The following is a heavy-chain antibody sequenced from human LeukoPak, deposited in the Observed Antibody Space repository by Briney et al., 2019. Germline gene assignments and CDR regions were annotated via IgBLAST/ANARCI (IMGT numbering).Heavy chain of an antibody. V-gene: IGHV3-30*18. CDR1: GFTFSSYG. Sequence: GGSLRLSCAVSGFTFSSYGMHWVRQAPGKGLEWVAVISYDGSNKYYADSVKGRFTISRDNSKNTLYLQMNSLRAEDTAVYYCAKDSDWTYYDILTGYYKDYFDYWGQGTLVTVSS. CDR2: ISYDGSNK. J-gene: IGHJ4*02. D-gene: IGHD3-9*01. CDR3: AKDSDWTYYDILTGYYKDYFDY.